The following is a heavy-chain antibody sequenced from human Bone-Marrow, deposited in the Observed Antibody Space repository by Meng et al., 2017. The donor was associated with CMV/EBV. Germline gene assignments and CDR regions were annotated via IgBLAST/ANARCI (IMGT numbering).Heavy chain of an antibody. J-gene: IGHJ4*02. CDR2: IYRGGST. V-gene: IGHV3-66*02. CDR3: VTDVPVDGRWD. D-gene: IGHD3-10*02. CDR1: GFSVSNNY. Sequence: GESLKISCAASGFSVSNNYMTWVRQAPGKGLEWVSVIYRGGSTSYADSVKGRFTISRDNSKNTLYLHMNSLRAEDTAVYYCVTDVPVDGRWDWGQGPLVTFSS.